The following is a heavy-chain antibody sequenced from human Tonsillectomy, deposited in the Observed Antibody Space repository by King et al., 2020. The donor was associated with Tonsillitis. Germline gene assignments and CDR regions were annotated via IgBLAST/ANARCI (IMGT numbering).Heavy chain of an antibody. CDR3: VKFGGNENDAFDI. J-gene: IGHJ3*02. D-gene: IGHD4-23*01. CDR1: GFTFSSYA. V-gene: IGHV3-64D*06. CDR2: ISSNGGST. Sequence: VQLVESGGGLVQPGGSLRLSCSASGFTFSSYAMPWVRQAPGKGLEYVSAISSNGGSTYYADSVKGRFTISRDNSKNTLYLQMSSLRAEDTAVYYCVKFGGNENDAFDIWGQGTMVTVSS.